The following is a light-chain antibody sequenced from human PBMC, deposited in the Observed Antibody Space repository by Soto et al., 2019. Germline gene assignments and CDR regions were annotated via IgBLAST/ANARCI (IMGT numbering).Light chain of an antibody. V-gene: IGLV1-40*01. J-gene: IGLJ1*01. Sequence: VLTQPPSVSGAPEQRVTISCTGCRSNIGTGYDAHWYQQLSGKVPKLLIPHNTNRPSGTADRYSGSLSASSASLVLSGLQAEDDADYYCQSSASSLWAVFGAGTKVTVL. CDR3: QSSASSLWAV. CDR2: HNT. CDR1: RSNIGTGYD.